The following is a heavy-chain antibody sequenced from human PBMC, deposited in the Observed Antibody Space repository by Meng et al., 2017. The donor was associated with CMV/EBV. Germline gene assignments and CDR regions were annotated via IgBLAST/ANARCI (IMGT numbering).Heavy chain of an antibody. D-gene: IGHD2-2*01. Sequence: SISSSNWWSSVRQPPGKGLELIGEIYPSGSTNYNPSLKSRVTISVDKSKNQFSLKLSSVTAADTAVYYCARIPGGYCSSTSCYVFDYWGQGTLVTVSS. CDR2: IYPSGST. CDR1: SISSSNW. CDR3: ARIPGGYCSSTSCYVFDY. J-gene: IGHJ4*02. V-gene: IGHV4-4*02.